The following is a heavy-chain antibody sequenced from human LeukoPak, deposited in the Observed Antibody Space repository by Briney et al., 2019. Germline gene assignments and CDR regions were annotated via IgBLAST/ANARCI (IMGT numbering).Heavy chain of an antibody. Sequence: ASLKVSCKASGYTFTGYYMHWVRQAPGQGLEWVGWINPNSDDTHYTQNFQGRVTMTRDTSISTAYMELSGLKYDDTAVYYCASDRTRGRAREFWGQGNLVTISP. CDR3: ASDRTRGRAREF. D-gene: IGHD6-6*01. CDR1: GYTFTGYY. V-gene: IGHV1-2*02. CDR2: INPNSDDT. J-gene: IGHJ1*01.